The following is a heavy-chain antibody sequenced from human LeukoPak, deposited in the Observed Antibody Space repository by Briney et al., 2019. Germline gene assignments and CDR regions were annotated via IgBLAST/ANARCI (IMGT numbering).Heavy chain of an antibody. CDR1: GYTFTGSY. D-gene: IGHD6-19*01. CDR3: ARVQFTDY. CDR2: INPNSGGA. J-gene: IGHJ4*02. V-gene: IGHV1-2*02. Sequence: ASVKVSCKASGYTFTGSYMHWVRQAPGQGLEWMGWINPNSGGAYYAQKFQGRVTMTRDSSISTAYMELSRLRSDDTAVYYCARVQFTDYWGQGTLVTVSS.